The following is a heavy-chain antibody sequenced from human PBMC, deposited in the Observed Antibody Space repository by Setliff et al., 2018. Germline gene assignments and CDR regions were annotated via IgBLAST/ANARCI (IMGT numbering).Heavy chain of an antibody. D-gene: IGHD1-1*01. Sequence: ASVKVSCKASGYTFRNYAFAWVRQAPGQGLEWVGWISVYNGDTNYAQKLQGRVTLTTDTSTSTAYMELRSLTSDDSAFYYCARAPSVELGTIRTNSWFTYWGQGTLVTVSS. V-gene: IGHV1-18*01. J-gene: IGHJ4*02. CDR3: ARAPSVELGTIRTNSWFTY. CDR1: GYTFRNYA. CDR2: ISVYNGDT.